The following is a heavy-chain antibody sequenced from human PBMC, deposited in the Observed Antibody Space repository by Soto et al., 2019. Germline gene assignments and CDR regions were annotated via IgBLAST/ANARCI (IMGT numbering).Heavy chain of an antibody. J-gene: IGHJ6*02. Sequence: QVQLVESGGGVVQPGRSLRLSCAASGFTFNNYGMHWVRQAPGKGLEWLAVIWNDGSNSSYANSVKGRFTISRDNSKNTLYLQMSSPRAEETAVYYCARRQIPPPTRGAANARGGMDVWGQGTTVTVSS. V-gene: IGHV3-33*01. D-gene: IGHD6-13*01. CDR3: ARRQIPPPTRGAANARGGMDV. CDR1: GFTFNNYG. CDR2: IWNDGSNS.